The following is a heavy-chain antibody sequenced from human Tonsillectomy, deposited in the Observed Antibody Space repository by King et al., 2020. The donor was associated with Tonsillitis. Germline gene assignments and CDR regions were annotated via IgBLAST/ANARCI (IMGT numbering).Heavy chain of an antibody. D-gene: IGHD6-19*01. CDR3: YKEATYSSRD. J-gene: IGHJ4*02. CDR2: INTNTGYP. V-gene: IGHV7-4-1*02. Sequence: QLVQSGSELKKPGASVQISCKASGYTFTTYPMNWVRQAPGQGLEWMGWINTNTGYPAYAQNFTGRFVFSLDTSVSTAYLQISSLKPEDTAVYYCYKEATYSSRDWGQGTLVTVPS. CDR1: GYTFTTYP.